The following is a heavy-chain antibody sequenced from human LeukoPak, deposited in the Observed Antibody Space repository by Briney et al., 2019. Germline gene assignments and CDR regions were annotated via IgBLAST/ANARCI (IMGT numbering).Heavy chain of an antibody. V-gene: IGHV3-21*06. D-gene: IGHD3-22*01. CDR3: AKFWSSGRQAFDI. Sequence: GGSLRLSCAASGFTFSSYNMNWVRQAPGKGLEWVSSISSTSSYIYYTDSLKGRFTISRDNAKNSLYLQMNSLRAEDTAVYYCAKFWSSGRQAFDIWGQGTMVTVSS. J-gene: IGHJ3*02. CDR2: ISSTSSYI. CDR1: GFTFSSYN.